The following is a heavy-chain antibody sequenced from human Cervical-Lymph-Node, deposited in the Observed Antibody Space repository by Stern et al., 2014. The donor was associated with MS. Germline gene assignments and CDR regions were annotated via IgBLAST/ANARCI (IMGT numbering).Heavy chain of an antibody. CDR3: AIEQTGLQFCSGGRCPDWLDP. Sequence: QVQLVQSGAEVKKPGSSVKVSCTTSGGTFTKYAFTWVRQAPGQGLEWMGGVIPMFNAANYAQKFQDRVTITADKSTNTAYMELSNLRSDDTAVYYCAIEQTGLQFCSGGRCPDWLDPWGQGTLVTVSS. V-gene: IGHV1-69*06. CDR1: GGTFTKYA. J-gene: IGHJ5*02. CDR2: VIPMFNAA. D-gene: IGHD2-15*01.